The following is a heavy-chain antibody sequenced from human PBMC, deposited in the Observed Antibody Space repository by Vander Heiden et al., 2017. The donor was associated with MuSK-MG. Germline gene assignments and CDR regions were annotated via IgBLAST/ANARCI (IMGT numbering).Heavy chain of an antibody. V-gene: IGHV4-59*01. J-gene: IGHJ4*02. Sequence: QVQLQESGPGLVKPSETLSLTCTVSGGSISSYYWSWIRQPPGKGLEWIGYIYYSGSTNYNPSLKSRVTISVDTSKNQFSLKLSSVTAADTAVYYCARALEGAVLDYWGQGTLVTVSS. CDR1: GGSISSYY. CDR2: IYYSGST. CDR3: ARALEGAVLDY. D-gene: IGHD1-26*01.